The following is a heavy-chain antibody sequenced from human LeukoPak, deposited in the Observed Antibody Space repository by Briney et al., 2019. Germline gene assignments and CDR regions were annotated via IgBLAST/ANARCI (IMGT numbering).Heavy chain of an antibody. CDR2: IIPIFGTA. J-gene: IGHJ6*02. Sequence: ASVKVSCKASGGTFSSYAISWVRQAPGQGLEWMGGIIPIFGTANYARKFQGRVTITADESTSTAYMELSSLRSEDTAVYYCARCFYSPRGVDYDFWSGYYYGMDVWGQGTTVTVSS. V-gene: IGHV1-69*13. CDR1: GGTFSSYA. D-gene: IGHD3-3*01. CDR3: ARCFYSPRGVDYDFWSGYYYGMDV.